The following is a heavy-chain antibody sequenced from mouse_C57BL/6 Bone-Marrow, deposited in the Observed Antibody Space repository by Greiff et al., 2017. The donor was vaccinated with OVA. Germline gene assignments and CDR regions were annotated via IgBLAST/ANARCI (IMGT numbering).Heavy chain of an antibody. CDR1: GFSLTSYA. CDR3: ARTHYSNYGGFSWFAY. J-gene: IGHJ3*01. D-gene: IGHD2-5*01. Sequence: VKLVESGPGLVAPSQSLSITCTVSGFSLTSYAISWVRQPPGKGLEWLGVIWTGGGTTYNSALKSRLSISKDNSKSQVFLKMNSLQTDDTARYYCARTHYSNYGGFSWFAYWGQGTLVTVSA. CDR2: IWTGGGT. V-gene: IGHV2-9-1*01.